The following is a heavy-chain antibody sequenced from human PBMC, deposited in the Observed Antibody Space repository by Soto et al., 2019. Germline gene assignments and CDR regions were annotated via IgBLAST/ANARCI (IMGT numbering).Heavy chain of an antibody. CDR1: GGSISSYY. CDR3: AAPPRY. J-gene: IGHJ4*02. CDR2: IYNSGNT. V-gene: IGHV4-59*01. D-gene: IGHD6-6*01. Sequence: QVQLQESGPGLLKPSETLSLTCTVSGGSISSYYWNWIRQPPGKGLEWIGYIYNSGNTNYNPSLRSRVTISVDTSKNQFSLKLTSVTAADTAVYYCAAPPRYWGQGTLVTVSS.